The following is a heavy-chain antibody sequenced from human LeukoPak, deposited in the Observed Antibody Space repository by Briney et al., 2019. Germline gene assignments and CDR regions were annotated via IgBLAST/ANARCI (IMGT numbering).Heavy chain of an antibody. J-gene: IGHJ5*02. Sequence: SLRLSCAASGFTFASYALSWVRQAPGKGLEWVAVIWSDGSNKHYADSARGRFTISRDNSKNTLYLQMNSLRAEDTAVYYCARVTMVAGASYNWFLLWGQGTLVTVST. CDR1: GFTFASYA. CDR2: IWSDGSNK. D-gene: IGHD2-15*01. CDR3: ARVTMVAGASYNWFLL. V-gene: IGHV3-33*08.